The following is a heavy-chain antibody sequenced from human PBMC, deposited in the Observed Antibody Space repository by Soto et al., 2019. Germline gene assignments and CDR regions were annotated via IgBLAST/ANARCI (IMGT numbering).Heavy chain of an antibody. CDR1: GRSISSSSYY. Sequence: SETLSLTCTVSGRSISSSSYYCGWIRQPPGKGLEWIGSIYYSGSTYYNPSLKSRVTIYVDTSKNQFSLKLSSVTAADTAVYYCASSPRGSYFDYWGQGTLVTVSS. CDR3: ASSPRGSYFDY. J-gene: IGHJ4*02. CDR2: IYYSGST. D-gene: IGHD1-26*01. V-gene: IGHV4-39*01.